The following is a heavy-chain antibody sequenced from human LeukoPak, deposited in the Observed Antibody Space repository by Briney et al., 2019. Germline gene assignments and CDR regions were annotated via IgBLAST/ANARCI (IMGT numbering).Heavy chain of an antibody. CDR3: ARRPWGNYYFDY. J-gene: IGHJ4*02. CDR1: GGSISSYY. V-gene: IGHV4-4*09. D-gene: IGHD4-23*01. CDR2: IYTSGST. Sequence: SETLSLTCTVSGGSISSYYWSWIRQPPGKGLEWIGYIYTSGSTTYNPSLKSRVTISVDTSRNQFSLKLSSVTAADTAVYYCARRPWGNYYFDYWGQGTLVTVSS.